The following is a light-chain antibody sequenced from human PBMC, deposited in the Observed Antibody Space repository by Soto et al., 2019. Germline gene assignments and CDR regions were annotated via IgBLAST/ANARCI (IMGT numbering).Light chain of an antibody. CDR2: GAS. V-gene: IGKV3-15*01. CDR3: QQYNNWRGT. J-gene: IGKJ1*01. CDR1: QSVSSN. Sequence: EIVMTQSPAPLSVSPGGRATLSCRASQSVSSNLAWYQQKPGQAPRLLIYGASTRATGIPARFSDSGSGTEFTLTISSLQSEDFAVYYCQQYNNWRGTFGQGTKVEIK.